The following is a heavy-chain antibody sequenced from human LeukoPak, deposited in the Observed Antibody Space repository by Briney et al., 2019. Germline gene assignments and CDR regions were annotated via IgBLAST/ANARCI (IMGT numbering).Heavy chain of an antibody. Sequence: GGSLRLSCAASGFTFSSYDMHWVRQATGKGLEWVSAIGTAGDTYYPGSVTGRFTISRENAKNSLYLQMNSLRAEDTAVYYCARGDSSGYYYLDYWAREPWSPSPQ. CDR1: GFTFSSYD. D-gene: IGHD3-22*01. J-gene: IGHJ4*02. V-gene: IGHV3-13*01. CDR3: ARGDSSGYYYLDY. CDR2: IGTAGDT.